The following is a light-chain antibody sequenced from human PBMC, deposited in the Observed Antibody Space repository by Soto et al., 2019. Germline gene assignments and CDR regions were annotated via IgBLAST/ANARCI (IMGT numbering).Light chain of an antibody. J-gene: IGLJ2*01. Sequence: QSALTQPPSASGSPGQSVTISCTGTSRDVGGYNYVSWYQQHPGKAPKLLIYEVSKRPSGVPDRFSGSKSGNTASLTVSGLHAEDEADYYCSSYAGSNVIFGGGTQLTVL. CDR2: EVS. V-gene: IGLV2-8*01. CDR3: SSYAGSNVI. CDR1: SRDVGGYNY.